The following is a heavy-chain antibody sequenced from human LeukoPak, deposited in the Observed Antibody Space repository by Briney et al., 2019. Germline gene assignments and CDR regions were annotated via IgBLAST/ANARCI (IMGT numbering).Heavy chain of an antibody. V-gene: IGHV4-39*07. J-gene: IGHJ4*02. D-gene: IGHD4-23*01. CDR2: IYYSGST. Sequence: AETLSLTCTVSGGSISSSSYYWGWIRQPPGKGLEWIGSIYYSGSTYYNPSHKRRVTISVDTSKHQFSLKLSSVTAADTAVYYCAREKTTVVTHFDYWGQGTLVTVSS. CDR1: GGSISSSSYY. CDR3: AREKTTVVTHFDY.